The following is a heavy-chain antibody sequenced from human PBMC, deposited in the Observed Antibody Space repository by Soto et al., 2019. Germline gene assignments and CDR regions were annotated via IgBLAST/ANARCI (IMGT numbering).Heavy chain of an antibody. Sequence: QITLKESGPPLANPTQPLTLTCTFSGFSFGVSGVGVGWIRQPPGKALEWLALVFWHDDKRYNPSLRSRLTITKDAPKNQVVLTMTNMDPLDTATYFCARAYTYDFYYWGQGTLVSVSS. J-gene: IGHJ4*02. CDR1: GFSFGVSGVG. D-gene: IGHD5-18*01. CDR2: VFWHDDK. CDR3: ARAYTYDFYY. V-gene: IGHV2-5*01.